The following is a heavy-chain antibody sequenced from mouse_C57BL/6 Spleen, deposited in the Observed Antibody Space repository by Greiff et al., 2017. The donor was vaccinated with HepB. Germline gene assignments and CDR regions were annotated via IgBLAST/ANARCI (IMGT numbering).Heavy chain of an antibody. CDR1: GYTFTSYW. CDR3: AVYGSSYSPWYFDV. Sequence: VQLQQPGAELVMPGASVKLSCKASGYTFTSYWMHWVKQRPGQGLEWIGEIDPSDSYTNYNQKFKGKSTLTVDKSSSTAYMQLSSLTSEDSAVYYCAVYGSSYSPWYFDVWGTGTTVTVSS. D-gene: IGHD1-1*01. V-gene: IGHV1-69*01. J-gene: IGHJ1*03. CDR2: IDPSDSYT.